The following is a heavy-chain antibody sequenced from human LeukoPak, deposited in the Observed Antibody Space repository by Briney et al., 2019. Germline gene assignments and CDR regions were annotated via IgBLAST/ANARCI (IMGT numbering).Heavy chain of an antibody. CDR3: ASGWAYYDFWSGPGGDAFDI. J-gene: IGHJ3*02. D-gene: IGHD3-3*01. CDR2: INPSGGST. Sequence: GASVKVSCKASGYTFTSYGISWVRQAPGQGLEWMGIINPSGGSTSYAQKFQGRVTMTRDTSTSTVYMELSSLGSEDTAVYYCASGWAYYDFWSGPGGDAFDIWGQGTMVTVSS. CDR1: GYTFTSYG. V-gene: IGHV1-46*01.